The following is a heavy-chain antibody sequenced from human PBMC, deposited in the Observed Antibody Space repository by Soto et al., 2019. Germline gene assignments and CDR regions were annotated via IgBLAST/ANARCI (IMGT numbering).Heavy chain of an antibody. D-gene: IGHD3-3*01. Sequence: QVQLVQSGAEVKKPGASVKVSCKASGYTFTSYGISWVRQAPGQGLEWMGWISPYNGNTKYAQNFQGRVTMTTDTSTYTAYMELRSLRSDDPAVYYCARDFGSDLSAPGAVFDYWGQGTLVTVSS. V-gene: IGHV1-18*04. J-gene: IGHJ4*02. CDR3: ARDFGSDLSAPGAVFDY. CDR2: ISPYNGNT. CDR1: GYTFTSYG.